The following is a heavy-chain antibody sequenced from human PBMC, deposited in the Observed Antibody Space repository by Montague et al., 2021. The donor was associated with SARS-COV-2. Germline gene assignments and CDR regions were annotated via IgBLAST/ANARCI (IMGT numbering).Heavy chain of an antibody. CDR3: ARDYPLVVTISSWNLYGLDV. CDR1: GGSISSGKYY. CDR2: MYTSGST. V-gene: IGHV4-61*02. D-gene: IGHD3-10*01. Sequence: TLSLTCTVSGGSISSGKYYWSWIRQPAGKGLEWIGSMYTSGSTNYNPSLKSRVTISVDTSKNQFSLKLRSVTAADTAVYYCARDYPLVVTISSWNLYGLDVWGQGTTVTVSS. J-gene: IGHJ6*02.